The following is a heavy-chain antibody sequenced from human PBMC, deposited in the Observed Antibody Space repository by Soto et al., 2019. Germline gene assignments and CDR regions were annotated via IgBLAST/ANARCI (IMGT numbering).Heavy chain of an antibody. CDR3: ARPLWRDDYNWGYFDL. V-gene: IGHV3-30-3*01. CDR2: ISYDGSNK. Sequence: QVQLVESGGGVVQPGRSLRLSCAASGFTFSSYAMHWVRQAPGKGLEWVAVISYDGSNKYYADSVKGRFTISRDNYKNTLYLQMSSLRAEDTAVYYCARPLWRDDYNWGYFDLWGRGTLVTVSS. D-gene: IGHD4-4*01. J-gene: IGHJ2*01. CDR1: GFTFSSYA.